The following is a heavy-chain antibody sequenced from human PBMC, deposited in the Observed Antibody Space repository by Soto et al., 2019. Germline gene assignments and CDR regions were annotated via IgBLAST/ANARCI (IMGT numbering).Heavy chain of an antibody. Sequence: ASVKVSCKASGYTFTGYYMHWVRQAPGQGLEWMGWINPNSGGTNYAQKFQGRVTMTRDTSISTAYMELSRLRSDDTAVYYCARDLGDYDSSGYSNWFDPWGQGTLVTVSS. J-gene: IGHJ5*02. CDR3: ARDLGDYDSSGYSNWFDP. CDR1: GYTFTGYY. V-gene: IGHV1-2*02. CDR2: INPNSGGT. D-gene: IGHD3-22*01.